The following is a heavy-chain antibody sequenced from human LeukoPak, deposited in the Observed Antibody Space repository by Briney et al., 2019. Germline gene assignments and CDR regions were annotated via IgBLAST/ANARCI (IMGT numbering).Heavy chain of an antibody. Sequence: ASVKVSCKASGYTFTNYDLNWVRQATGQGLEWMGWMNSSSGNTGYAQKFQGRVTITRNTSISTAYMELSSLRSEDTAVYYCWAVGDYLPFDYWGQGTLVTVSS. J-gene: IGHJ4*02. D-gene: IGHD4-17*01. CDR1: GYTFTNYD. CDR3: WAVGDYLPFDY. V-gene: IGHV1-8*01. CDR2: MNSSSGNT.